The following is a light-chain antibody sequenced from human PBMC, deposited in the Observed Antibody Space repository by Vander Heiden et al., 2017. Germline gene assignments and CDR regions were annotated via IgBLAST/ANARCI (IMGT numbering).Light chain of an antibody. CDR1: ASYIGAIHD. Sequence: QSVLTQPPSVSGAPGQRVTISCTGSASYIGAIHDVHWYQQLPGTAPKLLIYGNNNRPSGVPDRFSGSKSGTSASLAITGLQADDEADYYCQSYDNSLSSPRYVLGTGTKVTVL. V-gene: IGLV1-40*01. CDR2: GNN. CDR3: QSYDNSLSSPRYV. J-gene: IGLJ1*01.